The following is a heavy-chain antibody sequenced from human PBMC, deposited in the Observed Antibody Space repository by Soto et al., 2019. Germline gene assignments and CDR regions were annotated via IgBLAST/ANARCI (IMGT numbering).Heavy chain of an antibody. J-gene: IGHJ4*02. CDR3: ARAPSMVGATGPFDY. Sequence: ASVKVSCKASGYTFTSYGISWVRQAPGQGLEWMGWISAYNGNTNYAQKLQGRVTMTTDTSTSTAYMELRSLGSDDTAVYYCARAPSMVGATGPFDYGGQGTLVTVSS. V-gene: IGHV1-18*01. CDR2: ISAYNGNT. D-gene: IGHD1-26*01. CDR1: GYTFTSYG.